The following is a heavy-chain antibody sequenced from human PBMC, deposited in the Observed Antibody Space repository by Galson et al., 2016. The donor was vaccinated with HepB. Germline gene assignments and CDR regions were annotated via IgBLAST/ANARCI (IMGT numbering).Heavy chain of an antibody. J-gene: IGHJ6*02. V-gene: IGHV4-4*02. CDR3: ARCFGESRLGSVYGMDV. Sequence: SETLSLTCAVSGGSMSSSDWWSWVRQSPGKGLEWIGEVYQSGNTNYNPSLQSRVTIAIDNSKKQFSLKLSTLTAADTAVYYGARCFGESRLGSVYGMDVWGQGTTVTVSS. D-gene: IGHD3-10*01. CDR2: VYQSGNT. CDR1: GGSMSSSDW.